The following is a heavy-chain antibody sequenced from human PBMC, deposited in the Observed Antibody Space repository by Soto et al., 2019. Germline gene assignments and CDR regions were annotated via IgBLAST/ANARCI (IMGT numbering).Heavy chain of an antibody. V-gene: IGHV5-10-1*01. CDR1: GYSFTSYW. CDR3: ASQYVSAGFYYNMDV. CDR2: IDPSDSYT. J-gene: IGHJ6*02. D-gene: IGHD3-10*01. Sequence: PGESLKISCKASGYSFTSYWITWVRQMPGKGLEWMGRIDPSDSYTNYSPSFEGHVTISSDKSISTVYLQWRSLKAADTAMYYCASQYVSAGFYYNMDVWGQGTTVTVSS.